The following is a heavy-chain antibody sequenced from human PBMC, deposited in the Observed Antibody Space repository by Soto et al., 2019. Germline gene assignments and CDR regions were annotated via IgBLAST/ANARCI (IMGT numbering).Heavy chain of an antibody. CDR3: ARRKIRRLDFDY. J-gene: IGHJ4*02. V-gene: IGHV1-8*01. Sequence: ASVKVSCKASGYTFTSYDINWVRQATGQGLEWMGWMNPNSGNTGYAQKFQGRVTMTRNTSISTAYMELSSLRSEDTAVYYCARRKIRRLDFDYWGQGTLVTVSS. CDR1: GYTFTSYD. D-gene: IGHD5-12*01. CDR2: MNPNSGNT.